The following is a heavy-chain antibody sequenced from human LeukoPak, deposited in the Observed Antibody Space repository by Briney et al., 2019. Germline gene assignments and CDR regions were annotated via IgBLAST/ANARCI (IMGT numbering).Heavy chain of an antibody. CDR3: VKDGSRHGRSYLDV. CDR2: INAGGDRP. J-gene: IGHJ6*03. CDR1: GFNFSIYA. V-gene: IGHV3-23*01. Sequence: GGSLRLSCKASGFNFSIYAMNWVRQAPGEGLEWVSVINAGGDRPYNADSVKGRFTIYRDNSKTTVFLEMNSLRVDDTALYYCVKDGSRHGRSYLDVWGKGTTVTVSS. D-gene: IGHD5-12*01.